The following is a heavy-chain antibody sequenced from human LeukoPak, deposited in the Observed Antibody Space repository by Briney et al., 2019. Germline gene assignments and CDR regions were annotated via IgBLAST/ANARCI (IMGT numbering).Heavy chain of an antibody. D-gene: IGHD5-24*01. CDR3: ARLRDGRWLLEY. V-gene: IGHV4-39*01. CDR2: INYSGTT. J-gene: IGHJ4*02. CDR1: GGSISGSGYY. Sequence: PSETLSLTCTASGGSISGSGYYWGWIRQPPGKGLEWIASINYSGTTYYNPSLKSRVTISEDRSKNQFSLKLSSVTAADTAVYYCARLRDGRWLLEYWGQGTLVTVSS.